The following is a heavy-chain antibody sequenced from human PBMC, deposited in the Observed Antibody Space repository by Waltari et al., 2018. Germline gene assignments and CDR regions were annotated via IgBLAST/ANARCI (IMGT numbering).Heavy chain of an antibody. CDR2: MSGSGART. CDR3: AKEGYGWNYGSFVGY. J-gene: IGHJ4*02. Sequence: EVQLLESGGGLVQPGGSLRLSCAASGFTFNNYAMSWVRQAPGKGLEGVSTMSGSGARTYYAHSVKGRFSFSRDNSKNTLYRQMNSRGAGDTAIYYCAKEGYGWNYGSFVGYWRQGALLTVSS. CDR1: GFTFNNYA. D-gene: IGHD1-7*01. V-gene: IGHV3-23*01.